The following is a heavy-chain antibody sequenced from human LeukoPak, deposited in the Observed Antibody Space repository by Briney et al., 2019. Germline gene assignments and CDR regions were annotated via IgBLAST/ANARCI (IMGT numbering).Heavy chain of an antibody. J-gene: IGHJ4*02. V-gene: IGHV1-18*01. CDR1: GYTFSSYG. D-gene: IGHD5-18*01. CDR2: ISAYDGNT. Sequence: ASVKVSCKASGYTFSSYGISWVRQAPGQGPEWMGWISAYDGNTNYAQKLQGRVTVTTDTSTSTAYMELRSLRSDDTAVYYCARAVRGYSYAYLPYWGQGTLVTVPS. CDR3: ARAVRGYSYAYLPY.